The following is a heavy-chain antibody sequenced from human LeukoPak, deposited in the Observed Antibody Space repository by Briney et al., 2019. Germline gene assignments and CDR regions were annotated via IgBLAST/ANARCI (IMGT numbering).Heavy chain of an antibody. D-gene: IGHD2-21*02. CDR1: GYTFTSYY. Sequence: ASVKVSCTASGYTFTSYYMHWVRQAPGQGLEWMGIINPSGGSTSYAQKFQGRVTMTRDTSTSTVYMELSSLRSEDTAVYYCAREAPVYCGGDCYSPPDYWGQGTLVTVSS. CDR2: INPSGGST. V-gene: IGHV1-46*01. CDR3: AREAPVYCGGDCYSPPDY. J-gene: IGHJ4*02.